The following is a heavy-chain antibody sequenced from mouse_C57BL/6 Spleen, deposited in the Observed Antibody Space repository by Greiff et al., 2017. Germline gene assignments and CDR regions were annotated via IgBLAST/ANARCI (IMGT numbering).Heavy chain of an antibody. CDR3: APDSSGYAYAMDY. CDR2: IYPGDGDT. CDR1: GYAFSSSW. D-gene: IGHD3-2*02. J-gene: IGHJ4*01. V-gene: IGHV1-82*01. Sequence: QVQLQQSGPELVKPGASVKISCKASGYAFSSSWMNWVKQRPGQGLEWIGRIYPGDGDTNYNGKFKGKATLTADKSSSTAYMQLSSLTSEDSAVYFCAPDSSGYAYAMDYWGQGTSVTVSS.